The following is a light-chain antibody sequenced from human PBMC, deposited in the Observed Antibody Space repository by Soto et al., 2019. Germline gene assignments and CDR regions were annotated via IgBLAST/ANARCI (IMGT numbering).Light chain of an antibody. CDR1: SSDVGAYNY. V-gene: IGLV2-14*01. J-gene: IGLJ1*01. CDR2: EVS. CDR3: SSKRTTTSLV. Sequence: QSVLTQPASVSGSPGQTITISCSGTSSDVGAYNYVSWYQQHPGKAPKLMIYEVSNRPSGVSDRFSGSKSGNTASLTISGLQPEDEADYYCSSKRTTTSLVFGTGTKVTVL.